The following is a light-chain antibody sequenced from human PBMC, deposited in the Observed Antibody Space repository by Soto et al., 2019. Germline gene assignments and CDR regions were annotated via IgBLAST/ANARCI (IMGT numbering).Light chain of an antibody. V-gene: IGLV2-8*01. CDR3: VSFAGCTYV. CDR1: SSDVGGYIF. CDR2: DVN. Sequence: QSFLTLPPSSSGSPGQSVTISCTGTSSDVGGYIFVSWYQQHPGKVPKLIIYDVNKRPSGVPDRFSGSKYGNTASLTVSGLQAEDEGDYYCVSFAGCTYVFGTGPKVTVL. J-gene: IGLJ1*01.